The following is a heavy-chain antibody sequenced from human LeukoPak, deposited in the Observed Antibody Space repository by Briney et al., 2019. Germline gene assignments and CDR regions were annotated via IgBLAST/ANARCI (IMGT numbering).Heavy chain of an antibody. CDR1: GGSISSGDYY. CDR3: ARVDILTAQCAFDI. J-gene: IGHJ3*02. Sequence: PSETLSLTCTVSGGSISSGDYYWSWIRQPPGKGLEWIGYIYYSGSTYYNPSLESRVTISVDTSKNQFSLKLSSVTAADSAVYYCARVDILTAQCAFDIWGQGTMVTVSS. D-gene: IGHD3-9*01. V-gene: IGHV4-30-4*08. CDR2: IYYSGST.